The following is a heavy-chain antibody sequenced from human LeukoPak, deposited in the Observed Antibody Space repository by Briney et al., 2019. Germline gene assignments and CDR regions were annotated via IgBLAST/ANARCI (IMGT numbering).Heavy chain of an antibody. Sequence: ASVKVSCKASGYTFTSYAMHWVRQAPGQRLEWMGWINAGNGNTKYSQKFQGRVTITWDTSASTAYMELSSLRSEDTAVYYCARGLYSSGWAEYFQHWGQGTLVTVSS. CDR3: ARGLYSSGWAEYFQH. J-gene: IGHJ1*01. V-gene: IGHV1-3*01. CDR1: GYTFTSYA. D-gene: IGHD6-19*01. CDR2: INAGNGNT.